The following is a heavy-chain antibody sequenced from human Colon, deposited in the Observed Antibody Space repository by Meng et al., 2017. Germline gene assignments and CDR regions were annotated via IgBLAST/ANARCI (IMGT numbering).Heavy chain of an antibody. CDR1: TDSISSTSW. V-gene: IGHV4-4*02. Sequence: QVQLQESGPGLVKPSETLSLTGAVSTDSISSTSWWSWVRQPPGKGLEWIGETSHSGNIKYNPSLKSRVIISVDKSENQVSLKLSSVTAADTAVYYCVRNFDSWGQGILVTVSS. J-gene: IGHJ4*02. CDR2: TSHSGNI. CDR3: VRNFDS.